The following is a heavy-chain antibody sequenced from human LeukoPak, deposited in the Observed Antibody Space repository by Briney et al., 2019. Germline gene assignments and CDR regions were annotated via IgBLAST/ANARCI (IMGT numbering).Heavy chain of an antibody. CDR1: GYSFTSYW. CDR2: IYPGDSDT. J-gene: IGHJ4*02. Sequence: GESLKISCKGSGYSFTSYWIGWVRQMPGKGLEWMGIIYPGDSDTRYSPPFQGQVTISADKSISTAYLQWSSLKASDTAMYYCARQREFTVTYFDYWGQGTLVTVSS. V-gene: IGHV5-51*01. D-gene: IGHD4-17*01. CDR3: ARQREFTVTYFDY.